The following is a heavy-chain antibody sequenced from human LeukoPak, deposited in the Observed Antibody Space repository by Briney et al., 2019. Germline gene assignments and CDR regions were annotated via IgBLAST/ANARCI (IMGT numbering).Heavy chain of an antibody. CDR3: ARESEDYDYVWGSYRSAYYFDY. CDR2: ISSSSSSTL. D-gene: IGHD3-16*02. CDR1: GFTFSSYS. J-gene: IGHJ4*02. Sequence: PGGSLRLSYAASGFTFSSYSMNWVRQAPGKGLEWVSHISSSSSSTLYYADSVKGRFTISRDNAQNSLYLQMNSLRAEDTAVYYCARESEDYDYVWGSYRSAYYFDYWGQGTLVTVSS. V-gene: IGHV3-48*01.